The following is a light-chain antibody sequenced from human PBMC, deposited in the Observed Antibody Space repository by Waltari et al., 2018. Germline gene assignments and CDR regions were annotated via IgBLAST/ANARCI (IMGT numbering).Light chain of an antibody. CDR2: WAS. CDR1: QSVLYSSNNKNY. V-gene: IGKV4-1*01. J-gene: IGKJ5*01. CDR3: QQYYSTPIT. Sequence: DIVMTQSPDSLAVSLGGKATIHCKSSQSVLYSSNNKNYLAWYQQKPGQPPKLLIYWASTRESGVPDRFSGSGSGTDFTLTISSLQAEDVAVYYCQQYYSTPITFGQGTRLEIK.